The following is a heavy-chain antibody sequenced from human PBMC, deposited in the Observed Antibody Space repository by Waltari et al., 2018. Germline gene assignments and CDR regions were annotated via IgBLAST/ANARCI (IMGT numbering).Heavy chain of an antibody. CDR2: INSDGSST. CDR1: GFPLRRSW. Sequence: VPLLASGGGFVPPGASLRLSCAASGFPLRRSWLPWVRQAPGKGLVWVSRINSDGSSTSYADSVKGRFTISRDNAKNTLYLQMNSLRAEDTAVYYCAREVSTVTRYFDYWGQGTLVTVSS. D-gene: IGHD4-17*01. J-gene: IGHJ4*02. V-gene: IGHV3-74*01. CDR3: AREVSTVTRYFDY.